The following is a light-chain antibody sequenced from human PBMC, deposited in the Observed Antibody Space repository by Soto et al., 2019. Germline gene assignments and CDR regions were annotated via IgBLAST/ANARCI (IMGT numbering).Light chain of an antibody. CDR3: CSYAGSSTFFYV. CDR1: SSDGGSYNL. V-gene: IGLV2-23*03. J-gene: IGLJ1*01. Sequence: QSVLTQPASVSGSPGQSITISCTGTSSDGGSYNLVSWYQQHPGKAPKLMIYEGSKRPSGVSNRFSGSKSGNTASLTISGLQAEDEADYYCCSYAGSSTFFYVFGTGTKVTLL. CDR2: EGS.